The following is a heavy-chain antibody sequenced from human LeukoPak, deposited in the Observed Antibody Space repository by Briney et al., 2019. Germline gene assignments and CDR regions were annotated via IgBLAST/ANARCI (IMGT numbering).Heavy chain of an antibody. D-gene: IGHD3-22*01. J-gene: IGHJ6*03. V-gene: IGHV1-69*05. CDR1: GGTFSSYA. CDR3: ARGGYYDSSGPSSFDYYYYYMDV. CDR2: IIPIFGTA. Sequence: GSSVKVPCKASGGTFSSYAISWVRQAPGQGLEWMGGIIPIFGTANYAQKFQGRVTITTDESTSTAYMELSSLRSEDTAVYYCARGGYYDSSGPSSFDYYYYYMDVWGKGTTVTVSS.